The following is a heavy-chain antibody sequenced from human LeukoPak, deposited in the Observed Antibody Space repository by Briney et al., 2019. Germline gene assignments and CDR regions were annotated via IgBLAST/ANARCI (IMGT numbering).Heavy chain of an antibody. V-gene: IGHV5-10-1*01. CDR1: GYSFTSYW. CDR2: IDPSDSYT. Sequence: GESLKISCKGSGYSFTSYWISWVRQMPGKGLEWMGRIDPSDSYTNYSPSFQGHVTISADKSISTAYLQWSSLKASDTAMYYCASGLGYCSSTSCRMFDYWGQGTLSAVSS. CDR3: ASGLGYCSSTSCRMFDY. J-gene: IGHJ4*02. D-gene: IGHD2-2*01.